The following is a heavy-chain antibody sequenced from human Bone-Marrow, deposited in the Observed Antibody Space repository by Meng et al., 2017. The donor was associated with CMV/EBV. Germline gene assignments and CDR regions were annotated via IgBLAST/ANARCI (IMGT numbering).Heavy chain of an antibody. CDR1: GFTFSSHW. J-gene: IGHJ6*02. CDR2: IKPDGSDQ. CDR3: AKDCITMIVGDGMDV. V-gene: IGHV3-7*03. D-gene: IGHD3-22*01. Sequence: GESLKISCAASGFTFSSHWMRWVRQAPGKGLEWVASIKPDGSDQYYVASVKGRFTVSRDNAQKSLSLQLDSLRVEDTALYYCAKDCITMIVGDGMDVWGQGTTVTVSS.